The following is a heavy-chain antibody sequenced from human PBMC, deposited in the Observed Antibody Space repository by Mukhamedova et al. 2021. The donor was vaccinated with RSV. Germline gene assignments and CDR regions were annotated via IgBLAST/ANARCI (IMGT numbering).Heavy chain of an antibody. CDR1: TFSTYA. D-gene: IGHD3-22*01. V-gene: IGHV3-23*01. CDR2: ISGSGLTT. CDR3: AKVPVVNSTAWYWY. Sequence: TFSTYALTWVRQAPGKGLEWVSAISGSGLTTYYADSVKGRFTISRDNSKDTLYLDMNSLRADDSALYYCAKVPVVNSTAWYWY. J-gene: IGHJ2*01.